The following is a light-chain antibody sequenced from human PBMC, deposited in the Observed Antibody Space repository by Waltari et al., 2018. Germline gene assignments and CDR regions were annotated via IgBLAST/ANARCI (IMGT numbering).Light chain of an antibody. CDR2: AAS. CDR1: QGIRND. J-gene: IGKJ5*01. Sequence: IQMTKSPPSLFHSVEDRVRTTCRASQGIRNDLGWYQQKPGKAPKRLIYAASRLQSGVPSRFSGSGSGTEFTLTISSLQPEDFTTYYCLQHKSTPFTFGQGTRLEIK. CDR3: LQHKSTPFT. V-gene: IGKV1-17*01.